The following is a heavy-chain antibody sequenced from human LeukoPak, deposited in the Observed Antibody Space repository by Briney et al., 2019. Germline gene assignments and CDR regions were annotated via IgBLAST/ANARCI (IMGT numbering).Heavy chain of an antibody. Sequence: GSSVKVSCKASGGTFSSYAISWVRQAPGQGLEWMGGIISIFGTANYAQKFQGRVTITTDESTSTAYMELSSLRSEDTAVYYCARGGGYYDSSGYYRFDYWGQGTLVTVSS. CDR3: ARGGGYYDSSGYYRFDY. CDR2: IISIFGTA. J-gene: IGHJ4*02. D-gene: IGHD3-22*01. CDR1: GGTFSSYA. V-gene: IGHV1-69*05.